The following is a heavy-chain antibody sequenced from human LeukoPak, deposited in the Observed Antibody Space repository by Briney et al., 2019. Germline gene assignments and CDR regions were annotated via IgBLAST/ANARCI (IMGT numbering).Heavy chain of an antibody. J-gene: IGHJ6*04. CDR2: INPSGGST. Sequence: ASVKVSCKASGYTFTSYYMHWVRQAPGQGLEWMGIINPSGGSTSYAQKFQGRVTMTRNTSTSTVYMELSSLRSEDTAVYYCARRQNDLFRPGDVWGKGTTVTVSS. V-gene: IGHV1-46*01. CDR3: ARRQNDLFRPGDV. CDR1: GYTFTSYY.